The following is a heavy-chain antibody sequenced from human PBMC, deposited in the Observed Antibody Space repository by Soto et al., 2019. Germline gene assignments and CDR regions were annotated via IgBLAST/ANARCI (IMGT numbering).Heavy chain of an antibody. CDR1: CGSFSGYY. CDR2: INHSGST. Sequence: PSETLSLTCAVYCGSFSGYYWSWIRQPPGKGLEWIGEINHSGSTNYNPSLKSRVTISVDTSKNQFSLKLSSVTAADTAVYYCASPHDYSNYRGGMDVWGQGTTVTVS. D-gene: IGHD4-4*01. CDR3: ASPHDYSNYRGGMDV. J-gene: IGHJ6*02. V-gene: IGHV4-34*01.